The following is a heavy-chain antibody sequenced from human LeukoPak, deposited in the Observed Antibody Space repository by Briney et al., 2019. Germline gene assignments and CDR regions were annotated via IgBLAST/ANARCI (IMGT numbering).Heavy chain of an antibody. CDR2: INHSGST. Sequence: PSETLSLTCAVYGGSFSGYYWSWIRQPPGKGLEWIGEINHSGSTNYNPSLKSRVTISVDTSKNQFSLKLSSVTAADTAVYYCARGPYVIDYWGQGTTVTVSS. V-gene: IGHV4-34*01. CDR3: ARGPYVIDY. CDR1: GGSFSGYY. D-gene: IGHD2-21*01. J-gene: IGHJ4*03.